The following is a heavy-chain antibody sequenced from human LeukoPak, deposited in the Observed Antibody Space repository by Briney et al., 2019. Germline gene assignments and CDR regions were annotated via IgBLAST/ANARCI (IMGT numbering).Heavy chain of an antibody. D-gene: IGHD4-11*01. CDR3: ARDLGTTDSRRHWYFDL. Sequence: SETPSLTCTVSGDSLGSGDYYWNWIRQHPEKGLEWIGYIYHSGSPYYNPSPKSRTSISIDTSKNQVSLKLASVTVADTAVYLCARDLGTTDSRRHWYFDLWGLGTLVTVSS. J-gene: IGHJ2*01. CDR1: GDSLGSGDYY. V-gene: IGHV4-31*03. CDR2: IYHSGSP.